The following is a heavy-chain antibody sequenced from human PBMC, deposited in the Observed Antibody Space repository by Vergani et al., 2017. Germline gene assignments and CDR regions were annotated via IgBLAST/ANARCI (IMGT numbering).Heavy chain of an antibody. CDR2: IYNSGST. Sequence: QVQLQESGPGLVKPSETLSLTCTVSGGSISSYYWSWIRQPPGKGLEWIGYIYNSGSTNYNPSLKSRVTIAVDTSKNQFSLKLSSVTAADTAVYYCAIHGIAARHYYYGMDVWGQGTTVTVSS. CDR3: AIHGIAARHYYYGMDV. D-gene: IGHD6-13*01. V-gene: IGHV4-59*08. J-gene: IGHJ6*02. CDR1: GGSISSYY.